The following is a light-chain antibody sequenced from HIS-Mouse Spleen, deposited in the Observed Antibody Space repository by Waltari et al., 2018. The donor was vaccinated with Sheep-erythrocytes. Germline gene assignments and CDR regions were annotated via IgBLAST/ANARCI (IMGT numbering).Light chain of an antibody. CDR1: SSDVGSYNL. Sequence: QSALTLPASVSGSPGQSITISCTGTSSDVGSYNLVSWYQQHPGKAPKLMIYEGSKRPSGVSNGFSGSKSGNTASRTISGLQAEDETDYYCCSYAGSGTWVFGGGTKLTVL. V-gene: IGLV2-23*01. CDR3: CSYAGSGTWV. CDR2: EGS. J-gene: IGLJ3*02.